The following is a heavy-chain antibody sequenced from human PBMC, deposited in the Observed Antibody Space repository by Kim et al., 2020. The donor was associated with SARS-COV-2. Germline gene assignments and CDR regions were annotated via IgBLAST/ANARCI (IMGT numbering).Heavy chain of an antibody. CDR1: GYTLTELS. Sequence: ASVKVSCKVSGYTLTELSMHWVRQAPGKGLEWMGGFDPEDGETIYAQKFQGRVTMTEDTSTDTAYMELSSLRSEDTAVYYCATAFSVRGVIPFTYYYYYGMDFWGQGTTVTVSS. D-gene: IGHD3-10*01. CDR2: FDPEDGET. J-gene: IGHJ6*02. CDR3: ATAFSVRGVIPFTYYYYYGMDF. V-gene: IGHV1-24*01.